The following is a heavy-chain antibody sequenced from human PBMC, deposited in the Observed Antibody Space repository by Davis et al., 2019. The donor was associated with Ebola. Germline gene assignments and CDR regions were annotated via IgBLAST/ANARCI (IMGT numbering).Heavy chain of an antibody. V-gene: IGHV1-18*01. CDR1: GYTFTSYG. Sequence: ASVKVSCKASGYTFTSYGISWVRQAPGQGLEWMGWISAYNGNTNYAQKLQGRVTMTTDTSTSTAYMELRSLRSDDTAVYYCARDLYPRIAVAGTTDWGQGTLVTVSS. J-gene: IGHJ4*02. CDR3: ARDLYPRIAVAGTTD. CDR2: ISAYNGNT. D-gene: IGHD6-19*01.